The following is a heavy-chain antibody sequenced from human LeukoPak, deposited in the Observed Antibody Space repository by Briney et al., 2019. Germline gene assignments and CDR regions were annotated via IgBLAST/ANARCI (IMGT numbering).Heavy chain of an antibody. J-gene: IGHJ5*02. CDR3: ARVGRAAAGTSGWFDP. CDR1: GGSISSYY. D-gene: IGHD6-13*01. CDR2: IYYSGST. V-gene: IGHV4-59*01. Sequence: SETLSLTCTVSGGSISSYYWSWIRQPPGKGLEWIGYIYYSGSTNYNPSLKSRVTISVDTSKNQFSLKLSSVTAADTAVYYCARVGRAAAGTSGWFDPWGQGTVVTVSS.